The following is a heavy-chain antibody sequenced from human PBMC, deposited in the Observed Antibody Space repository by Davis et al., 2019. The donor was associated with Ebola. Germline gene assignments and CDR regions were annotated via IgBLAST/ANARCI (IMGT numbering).Heavy chain of an antibody. CDR3: ARVVTTVTTGWFDP. V-gene: IGHV3-11*04. J-gene: IGHJ5*02. CDR1: GFTVSSNY. Sequence: PGRSLKISCAASGFTVSSNYMSWVRQAPGKGLEWVSYISSSGSTIYYADSVKGRFTISRDNAKNSLYLQMNSLRAEDTAVYYCARVVTTVTTGWFDPWGQGTLVTVSS. CDR2: ISSSGSTI. D-gene: IGHD4-17*01.